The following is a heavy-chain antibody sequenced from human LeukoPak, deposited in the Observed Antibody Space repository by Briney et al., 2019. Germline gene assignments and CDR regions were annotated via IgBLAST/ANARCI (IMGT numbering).Heavy chain of an antibody. Sequence: PGGSLRLSCAASGFTFSSYAMHWVRRAPGKGLEWVAVISYDGSNKYYADSVKGRFTISRDNSKNTLYLQMNSLRAEDTAVYYCARDKDDILTGDFDYWGQGTLVTVSS. CDR3: ARDKDDILTGDFDY. V-gene: IGHV3-30-3*01. CDR1: GFTFSSYA. D-gene: IGHD3-9*01. J-gene: IGHJ4*02. CDR2: ISYDGSNK.